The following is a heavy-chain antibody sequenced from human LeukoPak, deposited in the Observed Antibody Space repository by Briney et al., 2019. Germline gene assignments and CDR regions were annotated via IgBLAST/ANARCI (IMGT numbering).Heavy chain of an antibody. CDR2: IYHSGST. V-gene: IGHV4-30-2*01. Sequence: SQTLSLTCAVSGGSISSGGYSWSWIRQPPGKGLEWIGYIYHSGSTYYNPSLKSRITISVNRSKNQFSLKLGSVTAADTAVYYCARGTMVGVVSHIDDWGQGTLVTVSS. D-gene: IGHD3-3*01. CDR1: GGSISSGGYS. J-gene: IGHJ4*02. CDR3: ARGTMVGVVSHIDD.